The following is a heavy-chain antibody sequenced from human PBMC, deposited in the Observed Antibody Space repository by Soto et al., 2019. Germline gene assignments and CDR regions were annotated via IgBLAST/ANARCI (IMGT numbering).Heavy chain of an antibody. V-gene: IGHV3-23*01. CDR3: PKDPTVTTWAIWFVP. J-gene: IGHJ5*02. Sequence: PWGSLRLSCAASGFTFSSYGMSWVRQAPGKGLEWVSAISGESDSIYYADSVKGRFTISRDNSKNTLYLQMNSLGVEDTAVYFCPKDPTVTTWAIWFVPWGEATLVT. CDR1: GFTFSSYG. D-gene: IGHD4-17*01. CDR2: ISGESDSI.